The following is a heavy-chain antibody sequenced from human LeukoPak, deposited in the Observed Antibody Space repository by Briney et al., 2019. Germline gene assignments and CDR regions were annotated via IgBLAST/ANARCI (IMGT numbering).Heavy chain of an antibody. V-gene: IGHV4-59*08. CDR1: GGSISSYY. J-gene: IGHJ4*02. Sequence: SETLSLTCTVSGGSISSYYWSWIRQPPGKGLEWIGYIYYSGSTNYNRSLKSRVTISVDTSKNQFSLKLSSVTAADTAVYYCARHKTTVTTVDYWGQGTLVTVSS. CDR2: IYYSGST. CDR3: ARHKTTVTTVDY. D-gene: IGHD4-17*01.